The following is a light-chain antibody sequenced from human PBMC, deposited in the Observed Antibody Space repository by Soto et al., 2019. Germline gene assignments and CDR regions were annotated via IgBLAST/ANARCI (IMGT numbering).Light chain of an antibody. CDR3: AAWDDNLSGNGV. Sequence: QSVLTQPPSASGTPGQRVTISCSGSRSNIGSNSLNWYQQVPGTAPKLLIYSNNQRPSGVPDRFSGSKSGTSGSLAISGLQSEDEADYYCAAWDDNLSGNGVFGGGTKLTVL. CDR1: RSNIGSNS. V-gene: IGLV1-44*01. J-gene: IGLJ2*01. CDR2: SNN.